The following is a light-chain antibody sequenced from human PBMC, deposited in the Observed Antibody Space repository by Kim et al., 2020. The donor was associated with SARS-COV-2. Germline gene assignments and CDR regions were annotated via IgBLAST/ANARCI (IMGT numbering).Light chain of an antibody. V-gene: IGLV1-44*01. CDR3: GAWDESLNAVV. CDR2: SNN. Sequence: QSVLTQPPSASGTPGQTVTISCSGSSSNIGSNTVNWYQQVPGTAPKLLIYSNNQRPSGVPARFSGSKSGTSASLVIRGLQSEDDADYYCGAWDESLNAVVFGGGTQLTVL. CDR1: SSNIGSNT. J-gene: IGLJ2*01.